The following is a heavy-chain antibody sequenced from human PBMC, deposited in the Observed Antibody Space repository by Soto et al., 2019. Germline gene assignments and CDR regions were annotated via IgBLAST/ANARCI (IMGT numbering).Heavy chain of an antibody. V-gene: IGHV1-69*13. D-gene: IGHD2-8*01. CDR3: ASQYCTNGVCQLDY. Sequence: SVKVSCKASGGTFSSYAISWVRQAPGQGLEWMGGIIPIFGTANYAQKFQGRVTITADESTSTAYMELSSLRSEDTAVYYCASQYCTNGVCQLDYWGQGSLVTVSS. CDR1: GGTFSSYA. CDR2: IIPIFGTA. J-gene: IGHJ4*02.